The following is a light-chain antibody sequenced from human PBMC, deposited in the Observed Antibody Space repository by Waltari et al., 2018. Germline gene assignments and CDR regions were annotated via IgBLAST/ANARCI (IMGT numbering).Light chain of an antibody. CDR3: QSYDGSLSASI. CDR2: SYN. J-gene: IGLJ2*01. CDR1: SSNIGAGYD. Sequence: QSVLTQPPSMSGAPGQRVTISCTGSSSNIGAGYDVPWYQQLPGTAPKLLIYSYNNRPSGGPDRFAGSNSGTSASLAIAGLQAEDEADYYCQSYDGSLSASIFGGGTKLTVL. V-gene: IGLV1-40*01.